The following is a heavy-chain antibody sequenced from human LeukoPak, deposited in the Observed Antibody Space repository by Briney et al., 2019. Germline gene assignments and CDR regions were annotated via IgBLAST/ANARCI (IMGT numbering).Heavy chain of an antibody. V-gene: IGHV4-39*07. CDR3: ARSHWGPFGSRIANWFDP. J-gene: IGHJ5*02. D-gene: IGHD7-27*01. CDR2: IYYSGST. CDR1: GGSINTGSYY. Sequence: SETLSLTCTVSGGSINTGSYYWGWIRQPPGKGLEWIGSIYYSGSTYSNPSLQSRVTISVDTSKNQFSLKLNSVTAADTAVYYCARSHWGPFGSRIANWFDPWGQGTLVTVSS.